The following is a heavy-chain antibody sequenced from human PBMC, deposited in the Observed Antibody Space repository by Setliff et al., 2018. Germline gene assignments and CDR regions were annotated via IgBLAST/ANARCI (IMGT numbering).Heavy chain of an antibody. CDR3: ETERLLDYYGSGSYPSFCY. J-gene: IGHJ4*02. Sequence: ASVKVSCKVSGYTLTELSMHWVRQAPGKGLEWMGGFDPEDGETIYAQKFQGRVTMTEDTSTDTAYMELSSLRSEDTAVYYCETERLLDYYGSGSYPSFCYWGQGTLVTVSS. V-gene: IGHV1-24*01. CDR1: GYTLTELS. CDR2: FDPEDGET. D-gene: IGHD3-10*01.